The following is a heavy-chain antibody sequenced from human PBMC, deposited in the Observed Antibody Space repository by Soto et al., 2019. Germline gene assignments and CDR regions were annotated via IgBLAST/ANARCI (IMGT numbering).Heavy chain of an antibody. V-gene: IGHV1-2*02. J-gene: IGHJ4*02. D-gene: IGHD2-21*01. CDR3: ARDVGVHKNDY. CDR2: INPNSGGT. Sequence: ASVKVSCKASGYTFTVYYMHGVLQAPGQGLDWMGWINPNSGGTNYAQKFQGRVTMTRDTSISTAYMELSRLRSDDTAVYYCARDVGVHKNDYWGQGTLVTVSS. CDR1: GYTFTVYY.